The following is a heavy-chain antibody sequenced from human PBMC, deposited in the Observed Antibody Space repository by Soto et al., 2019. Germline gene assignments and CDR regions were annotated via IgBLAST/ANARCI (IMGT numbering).Heavy chain of an antibody. V-gene: IGHV3-30*18. D-gene: IGHD4-17*01. CDR1: GFIFSTYG. Sequence: QVQLVESGGGVVQPGRSLRLSCAASGFIFSTYGMHWVRQAPGKGLEWLSVISYDGNNKYYADSVKGRFTISRDNSKNTLWLQMDRLRTEDTAVYYFAKDLLLTTITTVGDWGQGTLVTVSS. J-gene: IGHJ4*02. CDR2: ISYDGNNK. CDR3: AKDLLLTTITTVGD.